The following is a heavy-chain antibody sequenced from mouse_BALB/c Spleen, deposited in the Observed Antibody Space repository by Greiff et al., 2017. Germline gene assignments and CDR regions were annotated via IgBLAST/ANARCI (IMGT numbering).Heavy chain of an antibody. Sequence: DVKLQESGPGLVKPSQSLSLTCTVTGYSITSDYAWNWIRQFPGNKLEWMGYISYSGSTSYNPSLKSRISITRDTSKNQFFLQLNSVTTEDTATYYCASIYYYGSSYFDYWGQGTTLTVSS. CDR3: ASIYYYGSSYFDY. CDR2: ISYSGST. J-gene: IGHJ2*01. V-gene: IGHV3-2*02. D-gene: IGHD1-1*01. CDR1: GYSITSDYA.